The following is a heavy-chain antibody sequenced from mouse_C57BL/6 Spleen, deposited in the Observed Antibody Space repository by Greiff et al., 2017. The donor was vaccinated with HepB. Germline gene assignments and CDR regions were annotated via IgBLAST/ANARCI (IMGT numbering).Heavy chain of an antibody. Sequence: EVKLMESGGGLVKPGGSLKLSCAASGFTFSSYAMSWVRQTPEKRLEWVATISDGGSYTYYPDNVKGRFTISRDNAKNNLYLQMSHLKSEDTAMYYCAREDDGYYDYWGQGTTLTVSS. CDR1: GFTFSSYA. J-gene: IGHJ2*01. CDR2: ISDGGSYT. V-gene: IGHV5-4*01. CDR3: AREDDGYYDY. D-gene: IGHD2-3*01.